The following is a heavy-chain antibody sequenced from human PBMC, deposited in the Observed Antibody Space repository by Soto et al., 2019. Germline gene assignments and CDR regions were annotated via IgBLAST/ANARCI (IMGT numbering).Heavy chain of an antibody. CDR1: GGSISSSNW. CDR2: IYHSGGT. Sequence: QVQLQESGPGLVKPSGTLSLTCAVSGGSISSSNWWSWVRQPPGKGLEWIGEIYHSGGTNYNPSLKSRVTISVDKSNNQFSLKLSSVTAADTAVYYCARVSGSYYYGMDVWGQGTTVTVSS. J-gene: IGHJ6*02. CDR3: ARVSGSYYYGMDV. D-gene: IGHD1-26*01. V-gene: IGHV4-4*02.